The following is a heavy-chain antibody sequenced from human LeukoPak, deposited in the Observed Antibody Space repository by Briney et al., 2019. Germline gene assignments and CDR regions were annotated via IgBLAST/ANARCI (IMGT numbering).Heavy chain of an antibody. D-gene: IGHD4-23*01. J-gene: IGHJ3*02. CDR2: INHSGST. CDR3: ARGTVVRPTRAFDI. CDR1: GGSISGYY. Sequence: SETLSLTCTVSGGSISGYYWSWIRQPPGKGLEWIGEINHSGSTNYNPSLKSRVTISVDTSKNQFSLKLSSVTAADTAVYYCARGTVVRPTRAFDIWGQGTMVTVSS. V-gene: IGHV4-34*01.